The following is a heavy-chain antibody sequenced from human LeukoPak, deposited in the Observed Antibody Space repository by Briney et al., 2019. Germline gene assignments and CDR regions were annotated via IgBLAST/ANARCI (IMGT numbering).Heavy chain of an antibody. Sequence: GGSLRLSCAASGFTFSSYSMNWVRQAPGKGLEWVSSISSSSYIYYADSVKGRFTISRDNAKNSLYLQMNSLRAEDTAVYYCARVAAGTSNYFDYWGQGTLVTVSS. CDR2: ISSSSYI. CDR1: GFTFSSYS. V-gene: IGHV3-21*01. J-gene: IGHJ4*02. D-gene: IGHD6-13*01. CDR3: ARVAAGTSNYFDY.